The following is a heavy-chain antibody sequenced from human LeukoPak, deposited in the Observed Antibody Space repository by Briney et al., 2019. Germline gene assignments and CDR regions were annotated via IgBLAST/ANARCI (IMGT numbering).Heavy chain of an antibody. CDR3: AREASYCSSTSCFLFEYYYYYMDV. J-gene: IGHJ6*03. Sequence: SETLSLTCAVYGGSFSGYYWSWIRQPPGKGLEWIGEINHSGSTNYNPSLKSRVTISVDTSKNQFSLKLSSVTAADTAVYYCAREASYCSSTSCFLFEYYYYYMDVWGKGTTATISS. V-gene: IGHV4-34*01. CDR1: GGSFSGYY. CDR2: INHSGST. D-gene: IGHD2-2*01.